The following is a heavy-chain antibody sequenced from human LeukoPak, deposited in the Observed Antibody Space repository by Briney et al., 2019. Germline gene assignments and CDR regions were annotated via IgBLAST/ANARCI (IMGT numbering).Heavy chain of an antibody. CDR1: GGSFSGYY. Sequence: PSETLSLTCAVYGGSFSGYYWSWIRQPPGKGLEWIGEINHSGSTNYNPSLKSRVTISVDTSKNQFSLKLSSVTAADMAVYYCASFSSGWYGGDYWGQGTLVTVSS. V-gene: IGHV4-34*01. J-gene: IGHJ4*02. CDR2: INHSGST. D-gene: IGHD6-19*01. CDR3: ASFSSGWYGGDY.